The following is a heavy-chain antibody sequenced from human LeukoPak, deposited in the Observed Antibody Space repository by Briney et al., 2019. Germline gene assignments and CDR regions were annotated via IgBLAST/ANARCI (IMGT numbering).Heavy chain of an antibody. Sequence: GGSLRLSCAASGFTFSSYGMHWVRQAPGKGLEWVAFIRYDGSNKYYADSVKGRFTISRDNSKNTLYLQMNSLRAGDTALYYCAKDRDGYYYSYHYMDVWGKGTTVTVSS. CDR2: IRYDGSNK. V-gene: IGHV3-30*02. CDR3: AKDRDGYYYSYHYMDV. D-gene: IGHD3-10*01. CDR1: GFTFSSYG. J-gene: IGHJ6*03.